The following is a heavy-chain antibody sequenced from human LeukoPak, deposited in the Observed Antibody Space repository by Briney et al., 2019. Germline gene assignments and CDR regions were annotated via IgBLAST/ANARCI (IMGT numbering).Heavy chain of an antibody. CDR3: ARGVRAYFDFWSGSAFDI. V-gene: IGHV4-4*09. CDR2: IYTSGST. J-gene: IGHJ3*02. D-gene: IGHD3-3*01. Sequence: SETLSLTCTVSGGSISSYYWSWIRQPPGKGLEWIGYIYTSGSTNYNPSLKSRVTISVDTSKNQFSLELSSVTAADTAVYYCARGVRAYFDFWSGSAFDIWGQGTMVTVSS. CDR1: GGSISSYY.